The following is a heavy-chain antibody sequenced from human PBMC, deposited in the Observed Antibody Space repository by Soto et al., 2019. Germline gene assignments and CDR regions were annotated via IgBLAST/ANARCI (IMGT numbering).Heavy chain of an antibody. D-gene: IGHD2-15*01. CDR2: ISYDGSNK. Sequence: PGGSLRLSCAASGSTFSSYAMHWVRQAPGKGLEWVAVISYDGSNKYYADSVKGRSTISRDNSKNTLYLQMNSLRAEDTAVYYCASDVVVVAATPDYWGQGTLVTVSS. J-gene: IGHJ4*02. CDR3: ASDVVVVAATPDY. CDR1: GSTFSSYA. V-gene: IGHV3-30-3*01.